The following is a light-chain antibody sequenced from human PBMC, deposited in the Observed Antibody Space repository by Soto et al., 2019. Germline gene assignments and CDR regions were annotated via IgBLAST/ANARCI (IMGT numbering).Light chain of an antibody. CDR1: QSLLHSNGYNY. J-gene: IGKJ4*01. V-gene: IGKV2-28*01. Sequence: DIVMTQSPLSLPVTPGEPASISCRSSQSLLHSNGYNYLDWYLQKPGQSPQLLIYLGSNRASGGPDLFSGSSSGTDFTLKISRAEAEDVGVYYCMQALQTPLTFGGGTKVEIK. CDR3: MQALQTPLT. CDR2: LGS.